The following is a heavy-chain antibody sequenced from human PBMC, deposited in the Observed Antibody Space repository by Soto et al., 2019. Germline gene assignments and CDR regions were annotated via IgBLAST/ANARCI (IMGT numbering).Heavy chain of an antibody. Sequence: QVHLVQSGAEVKMPRASVKVSCKGSGYTFTTYDITWVRQAPGQGLEWMGWISAHNGNTNYAQKLQGRVTVTSDTSTSTAYIELRSLRSDDTAVYYCARGRYGDYWGQGALVTVSS. D-gene: IGHD1-1*01. CDR1: GYTFTTYD. CDR3: ARGRYGDY. J-gene: IGHJ4*02. CDR2: ISAHNGNT. V-gene: IGHV1-18*01.